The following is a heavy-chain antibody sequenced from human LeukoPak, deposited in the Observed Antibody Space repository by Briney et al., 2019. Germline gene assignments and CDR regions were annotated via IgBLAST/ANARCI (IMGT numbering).Heavy chain of an antibody. D-gene: IGHD4-17*01. V-gene: IGHV3-11*01. Sequence: PCGSLRLTRAASGISFSGYFMSWIRQAPGKGLEWVAYLSNSGSSIYYADSVKGRFTISRDNANDSLFLQMNSLRVEDTALYYCTREPNDYGDYGRHYWGQGTLVTVSS. CDR2: LSNSGSSI. J-gene: IGHJ4*02. CDR3: TREPNDYGDYGRHY. CDR1: GISFSGYF.